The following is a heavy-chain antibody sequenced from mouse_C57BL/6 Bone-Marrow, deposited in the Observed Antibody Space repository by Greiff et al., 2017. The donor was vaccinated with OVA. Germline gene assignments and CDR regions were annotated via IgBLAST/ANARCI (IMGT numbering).Heavy chain of an antibody. Sequence: GGGLVQPKGSLKLSCAASGFSFNTYAMNWVRQAPGKGLEWVARIRSKSNNYATYYADSVKDRFTISRDDSESMLYLQMNNLKTEDTARYYCVTGGLYKAMDYWGQGTSVTVSS. CDR1: GFSFNTYA. D-gene: IGHD6-5*01. J-gene: IGHJ4*01. CDR3: VTGGLYKAMDY. V-gene: IGHV10-1*01. CDR2: IRSKSNNYAT.